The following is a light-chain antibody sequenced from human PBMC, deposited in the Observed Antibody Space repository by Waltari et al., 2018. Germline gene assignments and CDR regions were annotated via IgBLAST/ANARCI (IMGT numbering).Light chain of an antibody. Sequence: SYVLTQPPSVSVAPGKTARIACGLNDIGGRTVNWYQQKPGQAPALVVYGDTDRPSGIPERFFGSTSGNSATLTISRVEAGDEADYYCQVWVSRTDHYVFGTGTKVTVL. CDR2: GDT. J-gene: IGLJ1*01. V-gene: IGLV3-21*03. CDR3: QVWVSRTDHYV. CDR1: DIGGRT.